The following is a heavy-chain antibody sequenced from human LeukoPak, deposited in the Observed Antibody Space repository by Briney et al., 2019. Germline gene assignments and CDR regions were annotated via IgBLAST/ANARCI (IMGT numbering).Heavy chain of an antibody. CDR1: GGSFSGYY. CDR2: IDHSGST. Sequence: PSETLSLTCAVYGGSFSGYYWNWIRQPPGKGLEWIGEIDHSGSTNYDPSLKSRVTMSIDTSKNQFSLKLNSVTAAGTAVYYCARSYYYVDYWGQGTLVTVSS. J-gene: IGHJ4*02. D-gene: IGHD3-10*01. CDR3: ARSYYYVDY. V-gene: IGHV4-34*01.